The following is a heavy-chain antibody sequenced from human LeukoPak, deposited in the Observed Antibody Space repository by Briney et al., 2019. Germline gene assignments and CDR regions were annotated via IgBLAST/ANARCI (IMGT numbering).Heavy chain of an antibody. CDR1: GFTFTDEY. CDR2: INPNSGGT. CDR3: ARSLGVVGIAAAGTFDP. J-gene: IGHJ5*02. D-gene: IGHD6-13*01. V-gene: IGHV1-2*02. Sequence: ASVKVSCKSSGFTFTDEYIHWVRQAPGQGLEWMGWINPNSGGTNYAQKFQGRVTMTRDTSISTAYMELSRLRSDDTAVYYCARSLGVVGIAAAGTFDPWGQGTLVTVSS.